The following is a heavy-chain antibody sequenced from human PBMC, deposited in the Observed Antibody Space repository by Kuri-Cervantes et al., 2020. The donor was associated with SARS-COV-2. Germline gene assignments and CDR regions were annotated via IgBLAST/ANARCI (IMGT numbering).Heavy chain of an antibody. V-gene: IGHV1-69*13. CDR1: GGTFSSYA. Sequence: SVKVSCKASGGTFSSYAISWVRQAPGQGLKWMGGIIPIFGTANYAQKFQGRVTITADESTSTAYMELSSLRSEDTAVYYCARHQGGSSSRLWYAFDIWGQGTMVTVSS. CDR3: ARHQGGSSSRLWYAFDI. D-gene: IGHD6-13*01. CDR2: IIPIFGTA. J-gene: IGHJ3*02.